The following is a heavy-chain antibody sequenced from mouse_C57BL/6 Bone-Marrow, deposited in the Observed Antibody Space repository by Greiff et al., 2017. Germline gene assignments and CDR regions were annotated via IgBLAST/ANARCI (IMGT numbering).Heavy chain of an antibody. CDR3: ARLPYYYGSTYFDY. Sequence: VMLVESGAELARPGASVKLSCKASGYTFTSYGISWVKQRTGQGLEWIGEIYHRSGNTYYNEKFKGKATLTADKSSSTAYMELRSLTSEDSAVYFCARLPYYYGSTYFDYWGQGTTLTVSS. V-gene: IGHV1-81*01. CDR2: IYHRSGNT. D-gene: IGHD1-1*01. J-gene: IGHJ2*01. CDR1: GYTFTSYG.